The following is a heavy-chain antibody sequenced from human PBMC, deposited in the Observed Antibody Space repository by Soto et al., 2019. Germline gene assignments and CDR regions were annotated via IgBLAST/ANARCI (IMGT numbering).Heavy chain of an antibody. CDR2: IDWDDDK. D-gene: IGHD4-4*01. CDR1: GFSLSTSGMC. Sequence: SGPTLVNPTQTPTLTCTFSGFSLSTSGMCVSWIRQPPGKALEWLALIDWDDDKYYSTSLKTRLTISKDTSKNQVVLTMTNMDPVDTATYYCARAADYRLDFDYWGQGTLVTVSS. V-gene: IGHV2-70*01. J-gene: IGHJ4*02. CDR3: ARAADYRLDFDY.